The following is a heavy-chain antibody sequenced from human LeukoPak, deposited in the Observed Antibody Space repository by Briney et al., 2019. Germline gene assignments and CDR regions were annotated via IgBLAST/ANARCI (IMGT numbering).Heavy chain of an antibody. D-gene: IGHD4-23*01. CDR2: LSYDASNK. J-gene: IGHJ4*02. V-gene: IGHV3-30*03. Sequence: PGGSLRLSCAASGFSFSSYGMHWVRQAPGKGLEWVAVLSYDASNKYYADSVKGRFAISRDNSKNTLYLQMNSLRAEDTAVYYCARGYGGNSVALEYWGQGTLVTVSS. CDR1: GFSFSSYG. CDR3: ARGYGGNSVALEY.